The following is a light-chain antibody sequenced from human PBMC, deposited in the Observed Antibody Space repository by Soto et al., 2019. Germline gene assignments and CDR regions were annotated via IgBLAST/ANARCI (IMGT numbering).Light chain of an antibody. J-gene: IGLJ1*01. CDR3: CSYAGTYSYV. V-gene: IGLV2-11*01. CDR2: DVG. Sequence: QSALTQPRSVSGSPGQSVTISCTGTRSDIGIYDYVSWYQHHPNTAPKLIIYDVGERPSGVPDRFSGSKSGNTASLLISRLQAEDEADYFCCSYAGTYSYVFGSGTKVTVL. CDR1: RSDIGIYDY.